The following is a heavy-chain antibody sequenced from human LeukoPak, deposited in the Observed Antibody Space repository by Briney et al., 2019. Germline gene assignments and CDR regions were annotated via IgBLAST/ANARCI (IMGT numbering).Heavy chain of an antibody. CDR2: ISYDGSNK. J-gene: IGHJ6*03. CDR1: RFTFSSHG. Sequence: GRSLRLSCAASRFTFSSHGMHWVRQAPGKGLEWVAVISYDGSNKYYADSVKGRFTISRDNSKNNMYLQMNSLRAEDTAVYYCAKDRRQLVRGYYYYMDVWGKGTTVTVSS. D-gene: IGHD6-13*01. CDR3: AKDRRQLVRGYYYYMDV. V-gene: IGHV3-30*18.